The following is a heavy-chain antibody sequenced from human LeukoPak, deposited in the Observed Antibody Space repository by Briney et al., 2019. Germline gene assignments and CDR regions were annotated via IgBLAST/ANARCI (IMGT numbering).Heavy chain of an antibody. Sequence: SSETLSLTCTVSGGSISRSSYYWGWIRQPPGKGLEWIGSMYYSGSTYYNPSLKSRVIISVDTSKNQFSLKLSSVTAADTAVYYCARAGGFTILRGAGNNWFDPWGQGTLVTVSS. V-gene: IGHV4-39*07. D-gene: IGHD3-10*01. J-gene: IGHJ5*02. CDR2: MYYSGST. CDR1: GGSISRSSYY. CDR3: ARAGGFTILRGAGNNWFDP.